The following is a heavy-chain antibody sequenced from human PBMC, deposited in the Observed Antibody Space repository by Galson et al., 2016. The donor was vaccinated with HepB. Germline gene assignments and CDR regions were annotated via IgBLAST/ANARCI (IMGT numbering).Heavy chain of an antibody. J-gene: IGHJ6*02. D-gene: IGHD3-3*01. V-gene: IGHV3-13*01. CDR1: GFTFSNYD. Sequence: SLRLSCAASGFTFSNYDMHWVRQATGKGLEWVSAIGAAGDTYYPGSVKGRFTISRDNSKNTLYLQMNSLRAEDTAVYYCAKDLGARYDFWSGSRGYYNYYGMDVWGQGTTVTFSS. CDR3: AKDLGARYDFWSGSRGYYNYYGMDV. CDR2: IGAAGDT.